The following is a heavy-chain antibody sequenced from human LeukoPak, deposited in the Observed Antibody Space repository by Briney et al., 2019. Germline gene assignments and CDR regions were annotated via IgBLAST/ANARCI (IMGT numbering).Heavy chain of an antibody. J-gene: IGHJ6*02. D-gene: IGHD3-22*01. CDR2: ISYDGSNK. V-gene: IGHV3-30*04. CDR3: AKDFHYYDSSGYYPYYYYGMDV. Sequence: GGSLRLSCAASGFTFSSYAMHWVRQAPGKGLEWVAVISYDGSNKYYADSVKGRFTISRDNSKNTLYLQMNSLRAEDTAVYYCAKDFHYYDSSGYYPYYYYGMDVWGQGTTVTVSS. CDR1: GFTFSSYA.